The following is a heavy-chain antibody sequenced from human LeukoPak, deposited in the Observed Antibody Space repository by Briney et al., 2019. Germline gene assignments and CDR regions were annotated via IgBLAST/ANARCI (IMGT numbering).Heavy chain of an antibody. J-gene: IGHJ4*02. D-gene: IGHD5-12*01. CDR1: GYGFSSYD. CDR2: MSTLSGNT. V-gene: IGHV1-8*03. CDR3: ARDDAVASDY. Sequence: ASVKVSCKASGYGFSSYDIHWVRQAPGQGLEWMGWMSTLSGNTGLAQKFQDRVSITSNTSLRTAYLDLRSLTSDDTAVYYCARDDAVASDYWGQGTLVTVSS.